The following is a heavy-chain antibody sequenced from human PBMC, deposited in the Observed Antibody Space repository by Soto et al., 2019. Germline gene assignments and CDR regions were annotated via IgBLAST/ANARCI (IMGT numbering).Heavy chain of an antibody. V-gene: IGHV1-8*01. J-gene: IGHJ6*03. CDR2: MNPNSGNT. CDR1: GYTFTSYD. D-gene: IGHD5-12*01. CDR3: ARAASIRGYSGYAAGYYYMDV. Sequence: ASVKVSCKASGYTFTSYDSNWVRQATGQGLEWMGWMNPNSGNTGYAQKFQGRVTMTRNTSISTAYMELSSLRSEDTAVYYCARAASIRGYSGYAAGYYYMDVWGKGTTVTVSS.